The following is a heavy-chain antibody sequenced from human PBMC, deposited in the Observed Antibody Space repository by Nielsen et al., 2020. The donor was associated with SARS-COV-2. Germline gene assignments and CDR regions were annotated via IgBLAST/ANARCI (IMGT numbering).Heavy chain of an antibody. CDR1: GDSVSGNNTA. J-gene: IGHJ6*03. Sequence: SETLSLTCAISGDSVSGNNTAWSWIRQSPSRGLEWLGRTYYRSKWYNDYAVSVKSRITINPDTSKNQFSLQLNSVTPEDTAVYYCARDAHSSGPYYYYYMDVWGKGTTVTVSS. D-gene: IGHD6-19*01. CDR3: ARDAHSSGPYYYYYMDV. CDR2: TYYRSKWYN. V-gene: IGHV6-1*01.